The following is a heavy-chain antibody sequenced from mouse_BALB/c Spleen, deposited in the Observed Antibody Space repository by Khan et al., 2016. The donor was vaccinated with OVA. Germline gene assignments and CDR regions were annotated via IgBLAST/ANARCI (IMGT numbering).Heavy chain of an antibody. D-gene: IGHD1-2*01. J-gene: IGHJ2*01. CDR3: ARSARIKY. CDR2: ISYSGST. CDR1: GYSITSGYG. Sequence: EVELVESGPGLVKPSQSLSFTCTATGYSITSGYGRNWIRQFPGNKLEWMGYISYSGSTNYNPSLKSRTSITRDTSKNQFFLQLNSVTTEDTATYYCARSARIKYWGQGTTLTVSS. V-gene: IGHV3-2*02.